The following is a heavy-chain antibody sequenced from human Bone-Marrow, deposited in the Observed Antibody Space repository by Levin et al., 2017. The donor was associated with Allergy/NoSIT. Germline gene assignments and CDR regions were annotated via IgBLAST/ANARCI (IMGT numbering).Heavy chain of an antibody. CDR3: ARGPNSWNGVDY. Sequence: GESLKISCAASGFTISSYWMHWVRQPPGKGLECVSRINTDGSGTSYVDSVKGRFTISRDNAKNTLYLQMNSLRVEDTAVYYCARGPNSWNGVDYWGHGTLVTVST. CDR1: GFTISSYW. CDR2: INTDGSGT. D-gene: IGHD1-1*01. V-gene: IGHV3-74*01. J-gene: IGHJ4*01.